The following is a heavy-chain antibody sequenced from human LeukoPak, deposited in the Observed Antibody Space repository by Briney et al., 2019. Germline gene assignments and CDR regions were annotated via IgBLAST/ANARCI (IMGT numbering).Heavy chain of an antibody. CDR2: IYYSGST. Sequence: SETLSLTCTVSGGSISSYYWSWIRQPPGKGLEWIGYIYYSGSTNYNPSLKSRVTISVDTSKNQFSLKLSSVTAADTAVYYCASAESDYGIFDYWGQGTLVTVSS. J-gene: IGHJ4*02. CDR3: ASAESDYGIFDY. D-gene: IGHD4-17*01. V-gene: IGHV4-59*08. CDR1: GGSISSYY.